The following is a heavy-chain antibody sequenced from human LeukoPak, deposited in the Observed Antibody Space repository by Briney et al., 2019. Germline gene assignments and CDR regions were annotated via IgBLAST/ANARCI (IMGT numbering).Heavy chain of an antibody. CDR1: VYTFTFYN. D-gene: IGHD3-22*01. J-gene: IGHJ3*02. Sequence: ASVTVTLKSSVYTFTFYNFNWVRQATAQGQEWMGCMNPNSGNTGYAQKFQGRITTTRNTSIRTVYMKLSSLRSEDRGVYYCARGWGIVVENAFDIWGQGTMVTVSS. V-gene: IGHV1-8*01. CDR2: MNPNSGNT. CDR3: ARGWGIVVENAFDI.